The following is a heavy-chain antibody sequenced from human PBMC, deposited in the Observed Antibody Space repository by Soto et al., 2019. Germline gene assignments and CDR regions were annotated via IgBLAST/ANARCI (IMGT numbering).Heavy chain of an antibody. Sequence: QVQVVESGGGVVQPGRSLRLSCVASGFTFSGYGMHWVRQAPGKGLEWVAVISYEGSTQYYAESVKGRFTISRDNAKTTLCLQMNGLRVEDTGIYYCAKDEGWRIQLWLGSYGLDVWGHGTTVTVSS. CDR1: GFTFSGYG. V-gene: IGHV3-30*18. CDR2: ISYEGSTQ. CDR3: AKDEGWRIQLWLGSYGLDV. J-gene: IGHJ6*02. D-gene: IGHD5-18*01.